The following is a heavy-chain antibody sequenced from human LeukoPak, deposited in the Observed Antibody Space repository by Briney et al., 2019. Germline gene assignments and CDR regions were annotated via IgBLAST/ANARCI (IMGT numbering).Heavy chain of an antibody. D-gene: IGHD2-8*02. CDR2: ISSGSSYI. CDR3: ARDPRPFGCTSDTCPRYYFDY. CDR1: GFTFSSYS. J-gene: IGHJ4*02. V-gene: IGHV3-21*01. Sequence: GGSLRLSCAASGFTFSSYSMDWVRQAPGKGLEWVSSISSGSSYIYYADSVKGRFTISRDNAKNSRFLQMNTLRAEDTAVYYCARDPRPFGCTSDTCPRYYFDYWGQGVLVTVSS.